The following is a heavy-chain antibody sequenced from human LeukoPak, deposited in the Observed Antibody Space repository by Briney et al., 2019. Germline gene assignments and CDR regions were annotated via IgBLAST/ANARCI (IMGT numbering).Heavy chain of an antibody. CDR2: IYHSGST. J-gene: IGHJ5*02. Sequence: SETLSLTCAVSGGSISSSNWWSWVRQPPGKGLEWIGEIYHSGSTNYNPSLKSRVTISIDTSKTQFSLRLISVTAADTAVYYCARDQLYCSSSSCRNLGWFDPWGQGTLVTVSS. CDR3: ARDQLYCSSSSCRNLGWFDP. CDR1: GGSISSSNW. V-gene: IGHV4-4*02. D-gene: IGHD2-2*01.